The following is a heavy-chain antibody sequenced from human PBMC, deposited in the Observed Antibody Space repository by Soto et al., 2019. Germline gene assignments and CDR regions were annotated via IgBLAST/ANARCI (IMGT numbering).Heavy chain of an antibody. J-gene: IGHJ6*02. CDR1: GGSISSGGYY. Sequence: SETLSLTCTVSGGSISSGGYYWSWIRQHPGKGLEWVGYIYYSGSTYYNPSLKSRVTISVDTSKNQFSLKLSSVTAADTAVYYCARSPLYDFWSGYSLYYYYYGMDVWGQGTTVTVSS. CDR3: ARSPLYDFWSGYSLYYYYYGMDV. V-gene: IGHV4-31*03. CDR2: IYYSGST. D-gene: IGHD3-3*01.